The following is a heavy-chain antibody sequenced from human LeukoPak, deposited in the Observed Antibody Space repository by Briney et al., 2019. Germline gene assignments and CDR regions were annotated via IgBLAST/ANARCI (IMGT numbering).Heavy chain of an antibody. V-gene: IGHV3-7*01. Sequence: GGSLRLSCAASGFTFSSYWMSWVRQAPGKGLEWVANIKQGGSEKYYVDSVKGRFTISRDNAKNSLYLLMNSLRAEDTAVYYCARDLAVADIDYWGQGTLVTVSS. CDR3: ARDLAVADIDY. CDR2: IKQGGSEK. CDR1: GFTFSSYW. D-gene: IGHD6-19*01. J-gene: IGHJ4*02.